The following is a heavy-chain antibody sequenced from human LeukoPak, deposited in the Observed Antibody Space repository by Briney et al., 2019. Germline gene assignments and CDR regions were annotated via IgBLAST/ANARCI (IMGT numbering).Heavy chain of an antibody. D-gene: IGHD6-19*01. CDR3: ARGPWYKAVAGKFDY. CDR2: INHSGST. J-gene: IGHJ4*02. V-gene: IGHV4-34*01. Sequence: SETLSLTCTVSGGSICSYYWGWIRQPPGKGLEWIGEINHSGSTNYNPSLKSRVTISVDTSKNQFSLKLSSVTAADTAVYYCARGPWYKAVAGKFDYWGQGTLVTVSS. CDR1: GGSICSYY.